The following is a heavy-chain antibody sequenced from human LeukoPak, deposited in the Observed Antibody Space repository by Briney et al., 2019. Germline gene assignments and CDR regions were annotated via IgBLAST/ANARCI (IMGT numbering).Heavy chain of an antibody. CDR1: GYTFTGYY. V-gene: IGHV1-2*02. CDR2: INPNSGGT. CDR3: ARVSGPFSYGNWFDA. J-gene: IGHJ5*02. D-gene: IGHD5-18*01. Sequence: ASVKVSCKASGYTFTGYYMHWVRQAPGQGLEWMGWINPNSGGTNYAQKFQGRVTMTRDTSISTAYMELSRLRSDDTAVYYCARVSGPFSYGNWFDAWGQGTLVTVSS.